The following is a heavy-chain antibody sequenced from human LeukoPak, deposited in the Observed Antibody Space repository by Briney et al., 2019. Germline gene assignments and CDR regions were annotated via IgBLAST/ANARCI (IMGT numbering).Heavy chain of an antibody. J-gene: IGHJ6*02. CDR1: GYTFTSYG. CDR2: ISAYNGNT. CDR3: ARDILAAAGSYYYGMDV. D-gene: IGHD6-13*01. V-gene: IGHV1-18*01. Sequence: ASVKVSCKASGYTFTSYGIIWVRQAPGQGLEWMGWISAYNGNTNYAQKLQGRVTMTTDTSTSTAYMELRSLRSDDTAVYYCARDILAAAGSYYYGMDVWGQGTTVTVSS.